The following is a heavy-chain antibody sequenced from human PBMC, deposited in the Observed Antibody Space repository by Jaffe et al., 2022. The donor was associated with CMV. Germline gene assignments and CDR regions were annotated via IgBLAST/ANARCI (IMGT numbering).Heavy chain of an antibody. V-gene: IGHV3-15*01. J-gene: IGHJ4*02. Sequence: EVQLVESGGGLVKPGGSLRLSCAASGFTFSNAWMSWVRQAPGKGLEWVGRIKSKTDGGTTDYAAPVKGRFTISRDDSKNTLYLQMNSLKTEDTAVYYCTTDVSVGAPKDTEDYWGQGTLVTVSS. CDR2: IKSKTDGGTT. CDR1: GFTFSNAW. D-gene: IGHD1-26*01. CDR3: TTDVSVGAPKDTEDY.